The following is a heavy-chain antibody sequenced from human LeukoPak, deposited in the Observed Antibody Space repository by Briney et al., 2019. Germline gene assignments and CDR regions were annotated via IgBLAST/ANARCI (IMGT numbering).Heavy chain of an antibody. CDR3: ARDADGFDY. Sequence: PGGSLRLSCAASGFTFSSYEMNWVRQAPGKGLEWVSYISSSGSTIYYADSVEGRFTISRDNAKNSLYLQMNSLRAEDTAVYYCARDADGFDYWGQGTLVTVSS. CDR2: ISSSGSTI. V-gene: IGHV3-48*03. J-gene: IGHJ4*02. CDR1: GFTFSSYE.